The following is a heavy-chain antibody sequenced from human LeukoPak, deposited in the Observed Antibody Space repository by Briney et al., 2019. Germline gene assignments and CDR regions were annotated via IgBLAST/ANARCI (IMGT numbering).Heavy chain of an antibody. CDR3: ARDHYGDYNFDY. D-gene: IGHD4-17*01. J-gene: IGHJ4*02. V-gene: IGHV1-2*02. CDR2: INPNSGGT. Sequence: ASVKVSCKASGYTFTGYYMHWVRQAPGQGLEWMGWINPNSGGTNYAQKFQGRVTMTTDTSTSTAYMELRSLRSDDTAVYYCARDHYGDYNFDYWGQGTLVTVSS. CDR1: GYTFTGYY.